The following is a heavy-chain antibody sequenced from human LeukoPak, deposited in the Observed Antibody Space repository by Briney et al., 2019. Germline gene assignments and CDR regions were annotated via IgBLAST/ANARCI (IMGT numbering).Heavy chain of an antibody. CDR3: ARKSAGLLTG. J-gene: IGHJ4*02. V-gene: IGHV1-2*02. CDR2: IKTSSGDT. D-gene: IGHD2-21*01. Sequence: GASVKVSCKASGYTFTGDQIYWLRQAPGQGLEWVGWIKTSSGDTLYEQKFQGRGTMTRDKSLSSAYMELSRLRSPDTAVYYCARKSAGLLTGWGQGSLVTVSS. CDR1: GYTFTGDQ.